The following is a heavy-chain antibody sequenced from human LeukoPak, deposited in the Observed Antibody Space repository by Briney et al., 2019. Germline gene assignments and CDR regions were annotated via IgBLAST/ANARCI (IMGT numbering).Heavy chain of an antibody. V-gene: IGHV4-59*08. CDR3: ARHGGTVAVNDAFDV. D-gene: IGHD1-1*01. CDR1: GGSISSYY. J-gene: IGHJ3*01. CDR2: IYYNGRT. Sequence: NSSETLSLTCTVSGGSISSYYWSWIRQPPGKGLEWIGYIYYNGRTTYNPSLSSRVTISVDMSKNQFSLKLSSVSAADTAIYYCARHGGTVAVNDAFDVWGQGTVVTVSS.